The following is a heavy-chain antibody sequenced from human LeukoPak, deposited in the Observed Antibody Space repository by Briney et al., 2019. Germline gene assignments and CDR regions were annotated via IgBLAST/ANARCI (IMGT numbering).Heavy chain of an antibody. Sequence: SVKVSCKASGGTFSSYAISWVRQAPGQGLEWMGGIIPIFGTADYAQKFQGRVTITADESTSTAYMELSSLRSEDTAVYYCAGGGSVTSATSFDYWGQGTLDTVSS. CDR2: IIPIFGTA. V-gene: IGHV1-69*13. CDR3: AGGGSVTSATSFDY. J-gene: IGHJ4*02. D-gene: IGHD3-10*01. CDR1: GGTFSSYA.